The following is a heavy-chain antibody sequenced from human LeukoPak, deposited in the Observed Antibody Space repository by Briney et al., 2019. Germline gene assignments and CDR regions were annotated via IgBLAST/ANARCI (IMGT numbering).Heavy chain of an antibody. V-gene: IGHV3-30*12. CDR2: IPYDGSNK. J-gene: IGHJ4*02. CDR3: ARQLYLDY. CDR1: GFTFSRYG. Sequence: GGSLRLSCAASGFTFSRYGMHWVRQAPGKGLEWVAFIPYDGSNKYYADSVKGRFTISRDNAKNSLYLQMNSLRAEDTAVYYCARQLYLDYWGQGTLVTVSS.